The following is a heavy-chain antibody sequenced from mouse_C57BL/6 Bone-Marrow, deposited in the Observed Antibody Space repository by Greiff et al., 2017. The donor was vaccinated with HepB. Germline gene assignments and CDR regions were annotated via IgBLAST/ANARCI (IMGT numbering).Heavy chain of an antibody. J-gene: IGHJ1*03. D-gene: IGHD1-1*01. V-gene: IGHV1-53*01. CDR2: INPSNGGT. Sequence: QVHVKQPGTELVKPGASVKLSCKASGYTFTSYWMHWVKRRPGQGLEWIGNINPSNGGTNYNEKFKSKATLTVDKSSSTAYMQLSSLTSEDSAVYYCARRGYYGSSYRYFDVWGTGTTVTVSS. CDR1: GYTFTSYW. CDR3: ARRGYYGSSYRYFDV.